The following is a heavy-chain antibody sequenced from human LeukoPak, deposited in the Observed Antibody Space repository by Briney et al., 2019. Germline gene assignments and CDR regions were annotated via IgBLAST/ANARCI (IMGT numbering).Heavy chain of an antibody. D-gene: IGHD4-23*01. J-gene: IGHJ2*01. CDR1: GGSISSYY. Sequence: SETLSLTCTVSGGSISSYYWSWIRQPPRKGLEWIGYIYYTGSTNYNPSLKSRVTISVDTSKNQFSLNLRSVTASDTAVYYCARGYGGASRYFDLWGRGTLVTVSS. V-gene: IGHV4-59*08. CDR3: ARGYGGASRYFDL. CDR2: IYYTGST.